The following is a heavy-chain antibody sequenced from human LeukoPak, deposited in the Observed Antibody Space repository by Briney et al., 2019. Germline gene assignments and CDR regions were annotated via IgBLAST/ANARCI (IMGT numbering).Heavy chain of an antibody. CDR3: ARVVHPYDYESSGLTYDAFDI. CDR1: GYTFTSYS. Sequence: GASVKVSCKASGYTFTSYSMNWVRQAPGQGLEWLGWINTNTGKPTYAQGFTGRFVFSLDTSVNTAYLQISSLKAEDTAVYYCARVVHPYDYESSGLTYDAFDIWGQGTMVTVSS. J-gene: IGHJ3*02. D-gene: IGHD3-22*01. V-gene: IGHV7-4-1*02. CDR2: INTNTGKP.